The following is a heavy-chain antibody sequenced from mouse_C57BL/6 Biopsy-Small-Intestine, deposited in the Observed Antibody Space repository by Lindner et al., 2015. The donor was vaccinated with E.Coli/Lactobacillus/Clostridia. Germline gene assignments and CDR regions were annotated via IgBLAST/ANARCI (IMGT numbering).Heavy chain of an antibody. CDR1: GYTFTGYW. J-gene: IGHJ4*01. D-gene: IGHD3-1*01. Sequence: VQLQESGAELVKPGASVRLSCKTSGYTFTGYWIEWVKLRPRHGLGWIGEILPGSDSTIYDEKFKGKATFTADTSSNTAYMQLSSLTTEDSAIYYCARRFGVPYTMDYWGQGTSVTVSS. CDR2: ILPGSDST. V-gene: IGHV1-9*01. CDR3: ARRFGVPYTMDY.